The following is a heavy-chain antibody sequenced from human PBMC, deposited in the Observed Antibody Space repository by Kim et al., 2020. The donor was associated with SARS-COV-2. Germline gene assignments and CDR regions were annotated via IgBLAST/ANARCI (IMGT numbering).Heavy chain of an antibody. J-gene: IGHJ4*02. V-gene: IGHV3-23*03. Sequence: SMKGRFIISRDNSKSALYLQMNSLRAEDTALYYCATDSVHSLALAGTALDYWGQGTLVTVSS. CDR3: ATDSVHSLALAGTALDY. D-gene: IGHD6-19*01.